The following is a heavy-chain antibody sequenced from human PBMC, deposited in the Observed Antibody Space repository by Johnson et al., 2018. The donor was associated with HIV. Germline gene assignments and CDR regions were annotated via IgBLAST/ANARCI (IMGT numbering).Heavy chain of an antibody. CDR1: GFTFSSYA. V-gene: IGHV3-7*01. Sequence: VQLVESGGGVVQPGRSLRLSCAASGFTFSSYAMHWVRQAPGKGLEWVANIKQDGSEKYYVDSVKGRFTISRDNAKNSLYLQMNSLLPEDTAVYYCASPMEGAFDIWGQGTMVTVSS. J-gene: IGHJ3*02. D-gene: IGHD1-1*01. CDR2: IKQDGSEK. CDR3: ASPMEGAFDI.